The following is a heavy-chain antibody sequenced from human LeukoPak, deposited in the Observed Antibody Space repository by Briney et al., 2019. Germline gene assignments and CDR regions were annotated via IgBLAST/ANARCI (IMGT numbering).Heavy chain of an antibody. J-gene: IGHJ4*02. D-gene: IGHD5-18*01. CDR3: ARDLENSYGYYYFDY. CDR1: GFSFSTYW. Sequence: GGSLKLSCVASGFSFSTYWMSWVRQAPGKGLEWVANIKQDGGEKYYVDSVKGRFTISRDNAKNSVYLQMNSLRAEDTAVYYCARDLENSYGYYYFDYWGQGTLVTVSS. CDR2: IKQDGGEK. V-gene: IGHV3-7*01.